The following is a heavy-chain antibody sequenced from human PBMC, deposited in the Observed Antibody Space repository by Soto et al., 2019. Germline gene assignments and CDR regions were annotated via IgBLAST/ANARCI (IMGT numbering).Heavy chain of an antibody. CDR2: ISGDGNIT. CDR3: VREVATKGRSFDY. D-gene: IGHD5-12*01. V-gene: IGHV3-74*01. Sequence: EVQLVESGGGLVQPGGCLRLSCAASGFTLRSYWMHWVRQVSGKGLVWVSRISGDGNITTYADSVKGRFTISRDNANNTLYLQMSSLRAEDTALYYCVREVATKGRSFDYWGQGTLVTVSS. J-gene: IGHJ4*02. CDR1: GFTLRSYW.